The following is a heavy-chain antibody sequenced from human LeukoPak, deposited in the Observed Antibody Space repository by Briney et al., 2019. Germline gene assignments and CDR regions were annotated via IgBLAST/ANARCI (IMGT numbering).Heavy chain of an antibody. D-gene: IGHD3-22*01. V-gene: IGHV4-34*01. J-gene: IGHJ4*02. CDR2: INHSGST. Sequence: SETLSLTCAVYGGSFSGYYWSWIRQPPGKGLEWIGEINHSGSTNYNPSLKSRVTISVDTSKNQFSLKLSSVTAADTAVYYCARLYYYDSSGYSHGGIDYWGRGTLVTVSS. CDR1: GGSFSGYY. CDR3: ARLYYYDSSGYSHGGIDY.